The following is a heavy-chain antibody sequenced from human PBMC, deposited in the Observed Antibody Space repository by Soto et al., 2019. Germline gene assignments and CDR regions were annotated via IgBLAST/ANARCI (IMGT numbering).Heavy chain of an antibody. V-gene: IGHV5-51*01. CDR1: GYRFTSYW. D-gene: IGHD2-2*02. J-gene: IGHJ6*02. CDR2: IYPGDSDT. Sequence: GESLKISCQGSGYRFTSYWIGRVRQMPGKGLEWMGIIYPGDSDTRYSPSFQGQVTISADKSISNAYLQWSSLKDSDTAIYYCATDRYSVGSCSYTGYGMDVWGQGTTVTVSS. CDR3: ATDRYSVGSCSYTGYGMDV.